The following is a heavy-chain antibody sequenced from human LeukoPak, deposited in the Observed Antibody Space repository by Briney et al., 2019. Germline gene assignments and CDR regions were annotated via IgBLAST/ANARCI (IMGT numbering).Heavy chain of an antibody. V-gene: IGHV1-69*06. D-gene: IGHD6-13*01. Sequence: SVKVSCKASGGTFSSYAISWVRQAPGQGLEWMGGIIPIFGTANYAQKFQGRVTMTEDTSTDTAYMELSSLRSDDTAVYYCARAGARLTAAAGTEFDYWGQGTLVTVSS. CDR2: IIPIFGTA. CDR3: ARAGARLTAAAGTEFDY. CDR1: GGTFSSYA. J-gene: IGHJ4*02.